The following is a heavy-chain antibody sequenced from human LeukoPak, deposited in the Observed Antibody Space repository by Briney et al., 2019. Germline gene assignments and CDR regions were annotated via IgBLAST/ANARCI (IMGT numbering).Heavy chain of an antibody. Sequence: GRSLRLSCAASGFTFSSYGMHWVRQAPGKGLEWVAVIWYDGSNKYYADSVKGRFTISRDNSKNTLYLQMNSLRAEDTAVYYCAKDLASVDHYYYMDVWGKGTTVTVSS. CDR2: IWYDGSNK. CDR3: AKDLASVDHYYYMDV. CDR1: GFTFSSYG. D-gene: IGHD4-23*01. J-gene: IGHJ6*03. V-gene: IGHV3-33*06.